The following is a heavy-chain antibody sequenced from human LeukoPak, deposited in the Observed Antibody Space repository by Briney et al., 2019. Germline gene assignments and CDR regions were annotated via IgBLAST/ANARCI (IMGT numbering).Heavy chain of an antibody. Sequence: PGGSLRLSCAASGFIFSSYAMSWVRQAPGKGLEWVSAISGSGGSTYYADSVKGRFTISRDNSKNTLYLQMNSLRAEDTAVYYCAKVYDIVVVPAAISAVDYWGQGTLVTVSS. V-gene: IGHV3-23*01. CDR3: AKVYDIVVVPAAISAVDY. CDR2: ISGSGGST. J-gene: IGHJ4*02. D-gene: IGHD2-2*02. CDR1: GFIFSSYA.